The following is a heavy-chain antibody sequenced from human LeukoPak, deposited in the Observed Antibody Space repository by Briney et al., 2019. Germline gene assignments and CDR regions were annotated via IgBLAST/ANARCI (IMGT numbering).Heavy chain of an antibody. CDR1: GYSFPSYW. Sequence: GEPLKISCKGSGYSFPSYWIGWVRPRPGKGLEWMVSIYPGDSDTRYSPSFQGQVTIQAAKSISSAYLQWSSLKASDTAMYYCARLGDVYNAYYFDYWGQGTLVTVSS. J-gene: IGHJ4*02. V-gene: IGHV5-51*01. D-gene: IGHD5-24*01. CDR2: IYPGDSDT. CDR3: ARLGDVYNAYYFDY.